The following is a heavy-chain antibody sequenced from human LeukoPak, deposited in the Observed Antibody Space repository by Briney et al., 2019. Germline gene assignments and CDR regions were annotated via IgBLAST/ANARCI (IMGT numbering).Heavy chain of an antibody. J-gene: IGHJ3*02. CDR3: AKTKVVITLIDAFDI. Sequence: GGSLRLSCAASGFTFSSYAMSWVRQAPGKGLEWVSAISGSGGSTYYADSVKGRFTISRDNSKNTLYLQMNSLRAEGTAVYYCAKTKVVITLIDAFDIWGQGTMVTVSS. D-gene: IGHD3-22*01. CDR1: GFTFSSYA. CDR2: ISGSGGST. V-gene: IGHV3-23*01.